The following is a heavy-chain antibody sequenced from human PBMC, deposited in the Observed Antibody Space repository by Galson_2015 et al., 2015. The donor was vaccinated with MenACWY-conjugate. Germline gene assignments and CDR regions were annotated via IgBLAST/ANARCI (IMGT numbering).Heavy chain of an antibody. Sequence: SLRLSCAAPGFIFSRFGMNWVRQAPGKGLEWVSSIRYDGINEYYGDSVKGRFTVSRDNSKNTLYMHMNDLRGDDTAVYYCARDHLDYYDTSGHDAFDMWGQGTMVTVPS. CDR3: ARDHLDYYDTSGHDAFDM. CDR1: GFIFSRFG. V-gene: IGHV3-30*02. D-gene: IGHD3-22*01. CDR2: IRYDGINE. J-gene: IGHJ3*02.